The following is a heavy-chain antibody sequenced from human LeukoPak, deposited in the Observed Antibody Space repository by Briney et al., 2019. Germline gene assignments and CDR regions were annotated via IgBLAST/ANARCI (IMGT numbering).Heavy chain of an antibody. J-gene: IGHJ4*02. CDR2: IYYSGTT. D-gene: IGHD5-18*01. V-gene: IGHV4-59*01. Sequence: SETLSLTCTVSGGSISSFYWNWIRLPPGKGLELIGYIYYSGTTNYNPSLKSRVTISVDSSKNQFSLKLSSVTAADTAMYYCARGRKYTNGYRVTELGSGYLDYWGQGILVTVSS. CDR3: ARGRKYTNGYRVTELGSGYLDY. CDR1: GGSISSFY.